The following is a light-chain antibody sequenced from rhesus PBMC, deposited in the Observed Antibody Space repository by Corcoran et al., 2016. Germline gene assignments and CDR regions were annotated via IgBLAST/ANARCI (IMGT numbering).Light chain of an antibody. V-gene: IGKV1-28*02. CDR3: LQHKSYPRT. Sequence: DIQMTQSSPSLSASVGDTVTITCRASQDISRYLNWFQQKPGKAPKLQIYTASNLESGVPSRFSGSGSGTEFTLTISSLQPEDFASYYCLQHKSYPRTFGQGTKVEIK. CDR1: QDISRY. CDR2: TAS. J-gene: IGKJ1*01.